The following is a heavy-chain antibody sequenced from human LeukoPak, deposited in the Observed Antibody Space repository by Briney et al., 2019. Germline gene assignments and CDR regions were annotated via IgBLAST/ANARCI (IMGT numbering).Heavy chain of an antibody. J-gene: IGHJ4*02. V-gene: IGHV3-33*01. D-gene: IGHD3-16*01. CDR1: GFTFSSYG. CDR3: ARGAGEREPYFDY. CDR2: IWYDGSNK. Sequence: GGSLRLSCAASGFTFSSYGMHWVRQAPGKGLEWVAVIWYDGSNKYYADSVKGRFTISRDNSKNTLYLQMNSLRAEDTAVYYCARGAGEREPYFDYWGQGTLVTVSS.